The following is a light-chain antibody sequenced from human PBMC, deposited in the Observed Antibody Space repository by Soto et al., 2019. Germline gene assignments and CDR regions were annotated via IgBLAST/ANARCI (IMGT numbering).Light chain of an antibody. CDR2: LAS. V-gene: IGKV1-39*01. Sequence: DLEITQPPSYQYPFVGHRATITFRSSQSISSYLNWYQQKPGKAPNLLIYLASSLQSGVPSRFSGSGSGRDSTLTISSLQPEDFATYYCQQSYSAPRKFGQGTKV. CDR3: QQSYSAPRK. CDR1: QSISSY. J-gene: IGKJ1*01.